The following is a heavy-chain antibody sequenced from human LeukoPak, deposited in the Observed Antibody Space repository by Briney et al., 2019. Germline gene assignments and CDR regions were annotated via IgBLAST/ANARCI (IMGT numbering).Heavy chain of an antibody. J-gene: IGHJ4*02. V-gene: IGHV3-11*06. CDR3: ARANIVVVTAIQKSCYFDY. Sequence: GGSLRLSCAASGFTFSDYYMSWIRQAPGKGLEWVSYISSSSSYTNYADSVKGRFTIFRDNAKNSLYLQMNSLRAEDTAVYYCARANIVVVTAIQKSCYFDYWGQGTLVTVSS. CDR1: GFTFSDYY. D-gene: IGHD2-21*02. CDR2: ISSSSSYT.